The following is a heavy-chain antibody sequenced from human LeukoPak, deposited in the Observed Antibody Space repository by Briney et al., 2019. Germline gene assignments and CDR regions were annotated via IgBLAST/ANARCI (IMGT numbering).Heavy chain of an antibody. CDR3: ARDYYDSSGYYSPQYYFDY. J-gene: IGHJ4*02. D-gene: IGHD3-22*01. CDR2: ISYDGSNK. V-gene: IGHV3-30-3*01. Sequence: GRSLRLSCAASGFTFSSYAMHWVRQAPGKGLEWVAVISYDGSNKYYADSVKGRFTISRDNSKNTLYLQMNSLRAEDTAVYYCARDYYDSSGYYSPQYYFDYWGQGTLVTVSS. CDR1: GFTFSSYA.